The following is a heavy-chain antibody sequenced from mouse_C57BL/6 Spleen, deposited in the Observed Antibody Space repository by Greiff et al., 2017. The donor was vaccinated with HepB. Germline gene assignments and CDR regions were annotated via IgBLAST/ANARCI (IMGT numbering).Heavy chain of an antibody. CDR3: NSAFLYYYAMDY. Sequence: VQLQQSGAELVRPGASVKLSCTASGFNIKDYYMPWVHQRPEQGLEWIGRIDPEDGDTEYAPKFQGKATMTADTATNTAYLQLSSLTSEDTAVYYCNSAFLYYYAMDYWGQGTSVTVSS. CDR2: IDPEDGDT. J-gene: IGHJ4*01. V-gene: IGHV14-1*01. CDR1: GFNIKDYY. D-gene: IGHD3-2*02.